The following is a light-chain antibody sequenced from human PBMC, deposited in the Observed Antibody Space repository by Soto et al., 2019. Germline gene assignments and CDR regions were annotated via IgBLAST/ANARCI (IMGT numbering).Light chain of an antibody. V-gene: IGKV1-39*01. J-gene: IGKJ3*01. CDR1: QSISSY. CDR2: AAS. CDR3: QQSYSTPGIT. Sequence: DIQMTQSPSSLSASVGDRVTITCRASQSISSYLNWYQQKPGKAPKLLFYAASSLQSGVPSRFSGGGSGTDFTHTISSLQPEDFATYYCQQSYSTPGITFGPGTKVDIK.